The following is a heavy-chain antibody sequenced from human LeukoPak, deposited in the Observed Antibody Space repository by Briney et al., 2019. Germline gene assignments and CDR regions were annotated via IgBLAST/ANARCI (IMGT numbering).Heavy chain of an antibody. V-gene: IGHV4-34*01. CDR1: GGSFSGYY. Sequence: SETLSLTCAVYGGSFSGYYWSWIRQPPGKGLEWTGEINHSGSTNYNPSLKSRVTISVDTSKNQFSLKLSSVTAADTAVYYCARGDSYGYRHWGQGALVTVSS. CDR3: ARGDSYGYRH. D-gene: IGHD5-18*01. CDR2: INHSGST. J-gene: IGHJ4*02.